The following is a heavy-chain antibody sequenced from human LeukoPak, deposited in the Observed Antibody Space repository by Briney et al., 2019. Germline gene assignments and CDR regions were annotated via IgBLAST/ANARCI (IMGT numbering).Heavy chain of an antibody. D-gene: IGHD2-2*01. CDR1: GFTVSSYH. CDR3: ASAWAAAAPFDY. V-gene: IGHV3-53*01. Sequence: PGGSLRLSCAASGFTVSSYHMRWVRQAPGTGLEWVSIIYSGGSTDYADSVKGRFTISRDNSKNTLSLQMNSLRAEDTAVYFCASAWAAAAPFDYWGQGTLVTVSS. J-gene: IGHJ4*02. CDR2: IYSGGST.